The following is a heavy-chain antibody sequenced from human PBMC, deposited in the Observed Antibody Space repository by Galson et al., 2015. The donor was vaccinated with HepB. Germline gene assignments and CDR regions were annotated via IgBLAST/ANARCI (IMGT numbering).Heavy chain of an antibody. V-gene: IGHV4-34*01. J-gene: IGHJ6*02. CDR2: INHSGST. CDR1: GGTLSGYY. Sequence: ETLSLTCAVYGGTLSGYYWRWIRQPPGKGLEWIGEINHSGSTNYNPSLNSRVTISVDTSKNQFSLKLNSVTAADTAVYYCARGGYESGGYYYRHDHYYGMDVWGQGTTVTVSS. CDR3: ARGGYESGGYYYRHDHYYGMDV. D-gene: IGHD3-22*01.